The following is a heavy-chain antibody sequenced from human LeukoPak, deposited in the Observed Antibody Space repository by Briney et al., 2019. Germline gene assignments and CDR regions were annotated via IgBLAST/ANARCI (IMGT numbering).Heavy chain of an antibody. Sequence: GGSLRHSYAASGFTFSSYEMNWVRQAPGKGLEWVSYISSSGSTIYCADSVKGRFTISRDNAKNSLYLQMNSLRAEDTAVYYCARVLVDTAMVIRSHWFDPWGQGTLVTVSS. CDR3: ARVLVDTAMVIRSHWFDP. CDR1: GFTFSSYE. CDR2: ISSSGSTI. V-gene: IGHV3-48*03. J-gene: IGHJ5*02. D-gene: IGHD5-18*01.